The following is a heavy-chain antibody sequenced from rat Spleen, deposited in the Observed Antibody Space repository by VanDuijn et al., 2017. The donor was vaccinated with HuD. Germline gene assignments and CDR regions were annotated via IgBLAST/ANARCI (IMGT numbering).Heavy chain of an antibody. CDR2: ISPSGGST. D-gene: IGHD1-1*01. V-gene: IGHV5-19*01. CDR1: GFTFSNYG. Sequence: EVQLVESGGGLVQPGRSLKLSCAASGFTFSNYGMHWIRQAPTKGLEWVASISPSGGSTYYRDSVKGRFTISRENAESTLYLQMDSLRSEDTATYYCTTEGITTVVGGVDYWGQGVMVTVSS. CDR3: TTEGITTVVGGVDY. J-gene: IGHJ2*01.